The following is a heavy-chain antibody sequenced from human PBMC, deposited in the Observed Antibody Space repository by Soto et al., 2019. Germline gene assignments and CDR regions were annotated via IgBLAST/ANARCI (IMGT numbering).Heavy chain of an antibody. V-gene: IGHV1-2*04. Sequence: QVQLVQSGAEVKKPGASVKVSCKASGYTFTGYYMHWVRQAPGQGLEWMGWINPNSGGTNYAQKFQGWVTMTRDTSIITDYMELSRLRSDDTAVYYYARARGYSYDGTCFDYWGQGTLVTVSS. CDR3: ARARGYSYDGTCFDY. CDR2: INPNSGGT. D-gene: IGHD5-18*01. CDR1: GYTFTGYY. J-gene: IGHJ4*02.